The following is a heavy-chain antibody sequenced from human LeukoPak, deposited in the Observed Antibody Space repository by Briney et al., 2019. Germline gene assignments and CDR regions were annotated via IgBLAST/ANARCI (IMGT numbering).Heavy chain of an antibody. CDR3: ARGVEYSYGYPYFDY. J-gene: IGHJ4*02. D-gene: IGHD5-18*01. V-gene: IGHV4-61*01. CDR1: GGSVSSGSYY. CDR2: IYYSGST. Sequence: PSETLSLTCTVSGGSVSSGSYYWSWIRQPPGKGLEWVGYIYYSGSTNYNPSLKSRVTVSVGTSQNQFSLKLSSVTAADTAVYYCARGVEYSYGYPYFDYWGQGTLVTVSS.